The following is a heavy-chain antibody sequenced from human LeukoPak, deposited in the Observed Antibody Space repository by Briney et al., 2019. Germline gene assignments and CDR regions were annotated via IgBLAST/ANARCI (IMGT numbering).Heavy chain of an antibody. J-gene: IGHJ4*02. V-gene: IGHV4-34*01. CDR2: INHSGST. D-gene: IGHD1-26*01. CDR3: ARPTSGSYSAPFDY. CDR1: GGSFSGYY. Sequence: SETLSLTCAVYGGSFSGYYWSWIRQPPGKGLEWIGEINHSGSTNYNPSLKSRVTISVDTSKNQFSLKLSSVTAADTAVYYCARPTSGSYSAPFDYWGQGTLVTVSS.